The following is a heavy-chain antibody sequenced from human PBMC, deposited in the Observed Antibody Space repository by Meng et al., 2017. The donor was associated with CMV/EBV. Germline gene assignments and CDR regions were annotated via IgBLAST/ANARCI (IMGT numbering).Heavy chain of an antibody. CDR3: AHKGRRMAAAGINWFDP. J-gene: IGHJ5*02. V-gene: IGHV2-5*02. CDR2: IYWDDDK. Sequence: QITLKEPGPTLVKPTQTLTLTCPFSGFSLSTSGVGVGWIRQPPGKALEWLALIYWDDDKRYSPSLKSRLTITKDTSKNQVVLTMTNMDPVDTATYYCAHKGRRMAAAGINWFDPWGQGTLVTVSS. D-gene: IGHD6-13*01. CDR1: GFSLSTSGVG.